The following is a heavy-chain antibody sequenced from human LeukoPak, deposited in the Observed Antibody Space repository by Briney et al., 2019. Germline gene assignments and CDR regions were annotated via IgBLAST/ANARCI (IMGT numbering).Heavy chain of an antibody. J-gene: IGHJ4*02. CDR1: GFTFSDYY. Sequence: PGGSLRLSCAASGFTFSDYYMSWIRQAPGKGLEWVSYISISVTYTNYAYSVKGRFTISRDSAKNSLYLQMNSLRAEDTAVYYCARFAGKGDPLDYWGQGTLVTVSS. V-gene: IGHV3-11*03. CDR3: ARFAGKGDPLDY. CDR2: ISISVTYT. D-gene: IGHD1-1*01.